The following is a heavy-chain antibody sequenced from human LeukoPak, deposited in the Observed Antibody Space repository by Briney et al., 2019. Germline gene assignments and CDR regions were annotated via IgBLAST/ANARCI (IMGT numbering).Heavy chain of an antibody. Sequence: ASVKVSRKASGYTFTGYYMHWVRQAPAQGLEWMGWINPNCGGTNYAQKFQGRVTMTRDTSISTAYMELSRLRSDDTAVYYCARAPPNSGYRYYYYYMDVWGKGTTVTVSS. D-gene: IGHD5-12*01. CDR3: ARAPPNSGYRYYYYYMDV. V-gene: IGHV1-2*02. CDR1: GYTFTGYY. CDR2: INPNCGGT. J-gene: IGHJ6*03.